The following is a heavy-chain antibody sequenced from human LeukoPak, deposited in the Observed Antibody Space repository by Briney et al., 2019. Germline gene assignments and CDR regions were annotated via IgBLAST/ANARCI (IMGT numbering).Heavy chain of an antibody. J-gene: IGHJ4*02. CDR1: GFTFSSYA. V-gene: IGHV3-30-3*01. D-gene: IGHD1-1*01. Sequence: GGSLRLSCAAPGFTFSSYAIPWVRQAPGKGLEWVAVISYDGSNKYYADSVKGRFTISRDNSKNTLYLQMNSLRAEDTAVYYCASSYGRDGFDYWGQGTLVTVSS. CDR3: ASSYGRDGFDY. CDR2: ISYDGSNK.